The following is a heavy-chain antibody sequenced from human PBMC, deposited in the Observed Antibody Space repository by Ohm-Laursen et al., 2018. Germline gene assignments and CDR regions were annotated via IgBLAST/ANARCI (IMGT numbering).Heavy chain of an antibody. CDR3: ARGNGYYFDY. Sequence: GSLRLSCAATGFTFSSYWMSWVRQAPGKGLEWVAHIKQDGSEIYYVDSVKGRFTISRDSAKNSLYLQMNSLRAEDTAVYYCARGNGYYFDYWGQGTLVTVSS. V-gene: IGHV3-7*04. CDR1: GFTFSSYW. CDR2: IKQDGSEI. J-gene: IGHJ4*02. D-gene: IGHD2-8*01.